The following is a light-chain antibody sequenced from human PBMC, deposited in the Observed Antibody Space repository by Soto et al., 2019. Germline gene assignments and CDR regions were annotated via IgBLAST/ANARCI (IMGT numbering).Light chain of an antibody. CDR3: QQYGSSPIT. Sequence: EIVLTQSPGTLSLSPGERATLSCRASQSVSSSYLAWYQQKPGQAPRLLIYGASSRATGIPDRFSGSGSGTDFPLTISRLEPEDFAFYSCQQYGSSPITFGQGTRLEIK. CDR2: GAS. V-gene: IGKV3-20*01. CDR1: QSVSSSY. J-gene: IGKJ5*01.